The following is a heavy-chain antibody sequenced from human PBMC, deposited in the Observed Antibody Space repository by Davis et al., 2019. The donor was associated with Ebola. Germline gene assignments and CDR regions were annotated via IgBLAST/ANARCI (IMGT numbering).Heavy chain of an antibody. V-gene: IGHV4-34*01. J-gene: IGHJ6*02. CDR1: GGSFSDYY. Sequence: ESLKISCAVYGGSFSDYYWSWIHQPPGKGLEWIGEINHSGSTNYNPSLKSRVTISVDTSKNQFSLKLSSVTAADTAVYYCASGAYCSSTSCYGYYYYGMDVWGQGTTVTVSS. CDR3: ASGAYCSSTSCYGYYYYGMDV. D-gene: IGHD2-2*01. CDR2: INHSGST.